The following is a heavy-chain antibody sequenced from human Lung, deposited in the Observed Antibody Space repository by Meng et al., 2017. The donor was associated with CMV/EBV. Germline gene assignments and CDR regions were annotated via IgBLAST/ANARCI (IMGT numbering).Heavy chain of an antibody. J-gene: IGHJ4*02. CDR2: ISGSGGST. Sequence: GGSLRLSCAASGFTFSSYAMSWVRQAPGKGLEWVSAISGSGGSTYYADSVKGRFTISRDNSKNTLYLQMNSLRAEDTAVYYCAKDDKPTKYIVVVPAAGDYWGPGKLV. D-gene: IGHD2-2*01. CDR1: GFTFSSYA. CDR3: AKDDKPTKYIVVVPAAGDY. V-gene: IGHV3-23*01.